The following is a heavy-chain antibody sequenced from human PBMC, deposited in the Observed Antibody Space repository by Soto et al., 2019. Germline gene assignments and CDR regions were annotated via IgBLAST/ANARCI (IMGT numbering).Heavy chain of an antibody. CDR3: AKDVSSGSYYYYGMDV. Sequence: TGGSLRLSCAASGFTFDDYAMHWVRQAPGKGLEWVSGISWNSGSIGYADSVKGRFTISRDNAKNSLYLQMNSLRAEDTALYYCAKDVSSGSYYYYGMDVWGQGTTVTVSS. D-gene: IGHD6-19*01. V-gene: IGHV3-9*01. CDR2: ISWNSGSI. CDR1: GFTFDDYA. J-gene: IGHJ6*02.